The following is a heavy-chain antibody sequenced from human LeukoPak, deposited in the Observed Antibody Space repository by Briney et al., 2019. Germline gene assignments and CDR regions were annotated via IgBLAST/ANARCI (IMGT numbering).Heavy chain of an antibody. CDR1: GYSFTSYW. CDR2: IYPGDSDT. CDR3: ATSESQTRFDF. Sequence: GESLKISCQGSGYSFTSYWIGWVRQLPGKGLEWMGIIYPGDSDTTYSPSFEGQVTIPADKSINTAYLQWSSLKASDTAMYYCATSESQTRFDFWGQGTLVTVSP. V-gene: IGHV5-51*01. J-gene: IGHJ4*02. D-gene: IGHD1/OR15-1a*01.